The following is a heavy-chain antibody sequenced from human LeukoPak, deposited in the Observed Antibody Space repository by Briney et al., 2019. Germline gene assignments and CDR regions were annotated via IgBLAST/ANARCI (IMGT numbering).Heavy chain of an antibody. J-gene: IGHJ4*02. D-gene: IGHD5-18*01. V-gene: IGHV1-69*01. CDR2: IIPIFGTA. CDR1: GGTFRSYA. CDR3: ARDQGYRYGYGDFDY. Sequence: SVKVPCKASGGTFRSYAISWVRQAPGQGLEWMGGIIPIFGTANYAQKFQGRVTITADESTSTAYMELSSLRSEDTAVYYCARDQGYRYGYGDFDYWGQGTLVTVSS.